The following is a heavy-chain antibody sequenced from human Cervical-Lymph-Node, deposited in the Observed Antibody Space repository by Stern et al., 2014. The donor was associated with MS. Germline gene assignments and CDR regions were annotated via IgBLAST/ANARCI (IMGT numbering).Heavy chain of an antibody. V-gene: IGHV3-21*01. J-gene: IGHJ5*02. CDR2: ISGYSNYI. Sequence: EVQLVESGGGLVKPGGSLRLSCAGSGLSFSNYTMNWVRQSPGKGLEWVSYISGYSNYIYYADSVRGRFTISRDNAKKSLFLHMKSLRVEDTAVYYCARDPLNTYYDFWSGYYTGWFDPWGQGTLVTVSS. D-gene: IGHD3-3*01. CDR3: ARDPLNTYYDFWSGYYTGWFDP. CDR1: GLSFSNYT.